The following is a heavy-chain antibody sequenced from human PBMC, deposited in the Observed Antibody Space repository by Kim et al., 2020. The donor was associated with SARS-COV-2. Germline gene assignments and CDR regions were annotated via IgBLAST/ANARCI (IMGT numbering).Heavy chain of an antibody. CDR1: GGTFSSYA. V-gene: IGHV1-69*13. CDR3: AGNYGSGSYYKNYYYYGMDV. CDR2: IITIFGTA. D-gene: IGHD3-10*01. Sequence: SVKVSCKASGGTFSSYAISWVRQAPGQGLEWMGGIITIFGTANYAQKLQGRVTITADESTSTAYMELSSLRSEDTAVYYCAGNYGSGSYYKNYYYYGMDVWGQGNTVTVSS. J-gene: IGHJ6*02.